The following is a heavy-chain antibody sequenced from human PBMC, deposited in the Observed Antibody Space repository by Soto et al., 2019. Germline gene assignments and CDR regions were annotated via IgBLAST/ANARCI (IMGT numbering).Heavy chain of an antibody. CDR1: GYSFTGHY. Sequence: QVRLVQSGPEVRKPGASVEISCEDSGYSFTGHYLHWVRQAPGHGLEWMGWINPKSGGTNYSQKFQDSISIISDNAVSTVDMDLSRPRSEDTAMYYCVISDADEDNDAFDIGGQGRMLSVS. J-gene: IGHJ3*02. CDR3: VISDADEDNDAFDI. V-gene: IGHV1-2*04. CDR2: INPKSGGT.